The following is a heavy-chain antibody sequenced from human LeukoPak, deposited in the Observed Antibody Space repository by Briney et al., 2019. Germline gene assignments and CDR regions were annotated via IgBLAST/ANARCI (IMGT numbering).Heavy chain of an antibody. J-gene: IGHJ4*02. CDR1: GYTFTSYY. CDR3: ARDLLPIVVVPAAIGY. V-gene: IGHV1-46*01. CDR2: INPSGGNT. Sequence: ASVKVSCKASGYTFTSYYMHWVRQAPGQGLEWMGIINPSGGNTNYAQKLQGRVTMTTDTSTSTAYMELRSLRSDDTAVYYCARDLLPIVVVPAAIGYWGQGTLVTVSS. D-gene: IGHD2-2*02.